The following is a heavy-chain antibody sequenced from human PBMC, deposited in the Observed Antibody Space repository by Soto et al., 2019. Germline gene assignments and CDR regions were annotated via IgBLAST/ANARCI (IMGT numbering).Heavy chain of an antibody. CDR2: INPSGGST. Sequence: QVQLVQSGAEVKKPGASVKVSCKASGYTFTDYYIHWVRQAPGQGLEWMGMINPSGGSTDYAQKCRGRVTMTRSTFTGTVYLELSSLRSEDTAVYYCARPPFPGCINAVCYPFDYWGQGTLVTVSS. D-gene: IGHD2-8*01. CDR1: GYTFTDYY. CDR3: ARPPFPGCINAVCYPFDY. J-gene: IGHJ4*02. V-gene: IGHV1-46*01.